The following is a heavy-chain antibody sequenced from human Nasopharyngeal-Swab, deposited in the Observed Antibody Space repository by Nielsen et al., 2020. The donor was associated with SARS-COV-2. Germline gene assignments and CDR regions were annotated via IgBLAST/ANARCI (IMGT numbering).Heavy chain of an antibody. CDR3: VKVDARAGCY. J-gene: IGHJ4*02. D-gene: IGHD3-10*01. CDR2: ISDDGKSE. Sequence: RGSLRLSCAASGFTFSTSGMHWVRQAPGKGPEWVAVISDDGKSEYYGDSVKGRFTISRDNSKNTLYLQMNNLKTEDTAFYYCVKVDARAGCYWGQGSLVTVSS. CDR1: GFTFSTSG. V-gene: IGHV3-30*18.